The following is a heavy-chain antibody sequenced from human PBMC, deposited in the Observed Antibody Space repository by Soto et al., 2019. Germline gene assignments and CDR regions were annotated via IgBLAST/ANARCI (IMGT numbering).Heavy chain of an antibody. D-gene: IGHD2-2*02. CDR2: IYYSGST. CDR1: GGSISSGGYY. Sequence: PSETLSLTCTVSGGSISSGGYYWSWIRQHPGRGLEWIGYIYYSGSTYYNPSLKSRVTISVDTSKNQFSLKLSSVTAADTAVYYCARDSVVVVVPAAIRYYYYYGMDVWGQGTTVTVSS. CDR3: ARDSVVVVVPAAIRYYYYYGMDV. J-gene: IGHJ6*02. V-gene: IGHV4-31*03.